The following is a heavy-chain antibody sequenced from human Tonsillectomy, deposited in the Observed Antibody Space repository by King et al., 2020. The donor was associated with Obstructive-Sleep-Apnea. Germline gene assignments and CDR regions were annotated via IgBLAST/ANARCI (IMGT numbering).Heavy chain of an antibody. V-gene: IGHV3-30-3*01. CDR3: ARDPRREPVY. CDR1: GFTFSSYA. D-gene: IGHD1-14*01. J-gene: IGHJ4*02. Sequence: VQLVESGGGVVQPGRSLRLSCAASGFTFSSYAMHWVRQAPGKGLEGVAVISYDGSNKYYADSVKGRFTISIDNSKNTLYLQMNSLRAEDTAVYYCARDPRREPVYWGQGTLVTVSS. CDR2: ISYDGSNK.